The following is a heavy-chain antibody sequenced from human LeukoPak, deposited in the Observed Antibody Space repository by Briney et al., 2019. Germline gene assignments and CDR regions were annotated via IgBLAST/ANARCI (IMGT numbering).Heavy chain of an antibody. J-gene: IGHJ6*03. V-gene: IGHV3-30*02. CDR1: GFTFSSYG. CDR2: IRYDGSNK. Sequence: GGSLRLSCAASGFTFSSYGMHWVRQAPGKGLEWVAFIRYDGSNKYYADSVKGRFTISRDNSKNTLYLQMNSLRAEDTAVYYCAKEAQSSGWDDYYYYMDVWGKGTTVTISS. CDR3: AKEAQSSGWDDYYYYMDV. D-gene: IGHD6-19*01.